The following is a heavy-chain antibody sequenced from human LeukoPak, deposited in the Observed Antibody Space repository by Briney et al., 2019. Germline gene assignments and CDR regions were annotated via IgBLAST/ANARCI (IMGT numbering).Heavy chain of an antibody. CDR2: INPNSGGT. CDR3: ARLDLPHHDYSNLETLGGYDY. J-gene: IGHJ4*02. CDR1: GYTFTGYY. V-gene: IGHV1-2*02. D-gene: IGHD4-11*01. Sequence: ASVKVSCKASGYTFTGYYMHWVRQAPGQGLEWMGWINPNSGGTNYAQKFQGRVTMTRDTSISTAYMELSRLRSDDTAVYYCARLDLPHHDYSNLETLGGYDYWGQGTLVTVSS.